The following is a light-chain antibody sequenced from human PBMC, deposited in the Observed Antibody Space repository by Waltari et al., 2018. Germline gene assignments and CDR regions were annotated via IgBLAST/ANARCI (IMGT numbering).Light chain of an antibody. CDR2: GNR. V-gene: IGLV1-40*01. CDR1: ISNIGAGSD. Sequence: QSVLTLPPSVSGAPGQRVTISCTGSISNIGAGSDVHFYQQFPGTAPKLLIYGNRNRPSGVPDRVSGSKSGTSASLAITGLQAGDEADDYCQSYDSSLSAHVVFGGGTKLTVL. J-gene: IGLJ2*01. CDR3: QSYDSSLSAHVV.